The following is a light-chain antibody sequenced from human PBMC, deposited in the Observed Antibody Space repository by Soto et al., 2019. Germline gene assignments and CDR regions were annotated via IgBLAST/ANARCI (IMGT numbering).Light chain of an antibody. CDR1: QSISSW. Sequence: DIQMTQSPSTLSASVGDRVTITCRASQSISSWLAWYQQKPGKAPKLLIYDASSLESGVPSRFNGSGSGTVFILTISSLQPDDFATYYCQQSWTFGQGTKLDIK. V-gene: IGKV1-5*01. J-gene: IGKJ1*01. CDR3: QQSWT. CDR2: DAS.